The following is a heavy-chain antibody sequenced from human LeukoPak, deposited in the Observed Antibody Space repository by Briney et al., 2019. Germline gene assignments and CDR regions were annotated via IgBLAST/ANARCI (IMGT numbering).Heavy chain of an antibody. J-gene: IGHJ5*02. V-gene: IGHV3-48*03. D-gene: IGHD2-15*01. CDR3: ARVGVVVAATGNLWFDP. Sequence: GGSLRLSCAASGFTFSSYEMNWVRQAPGKGLEWVSYISSSGNTIYYADSVKGRFTIYRDNDKHSLYLQMNSLRAEDTAVYYCARVGVVVAATGNLWFDPWGQGALVTVSS. CDR2: ISSSGNTI. CDR1: GFTFSSYE.